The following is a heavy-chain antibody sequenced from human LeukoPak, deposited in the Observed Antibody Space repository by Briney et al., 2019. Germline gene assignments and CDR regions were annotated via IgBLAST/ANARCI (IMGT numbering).Heavy chain of an antibody. V-gene: IGHV3-13*01. J-gene: IGHJ4*02. CDR1: GFTFSDYD. Sequence: GGSLRLSCAAAGFTFSDYDMHWVCQATGKGREWVSAIGAAGDTYYTGSVKGRFTISRENAKNSLYLQMNSLRAGDTAVYYCARVAKERVGGVYYFDYWGQGTLVTVSS. D-gene: IGHD1-1*01. CDR3: ARVAKERVGGVYYFDY. CDR2: IGAAGDT.